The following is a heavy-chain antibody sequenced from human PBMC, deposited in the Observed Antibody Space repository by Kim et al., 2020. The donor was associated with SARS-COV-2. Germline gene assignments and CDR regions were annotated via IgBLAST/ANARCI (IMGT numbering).Heavy chain of an antibody. D-gene: IGHD3-10*02. J-gene: IGHJ4*02. V-gene: IGHV3-7*01. Sequence: GGSLRLSCAGSGFTFSTNYMSWVRQAPGKGLEWVANIKYDGGDIDYVDSVKGRFTISRDNAKNSLYLHMISLRVEDTAVYYCARDRARTVSVRGRYFDYWGQGTLVIVSS. CDR3: ARDRARTVSVRGRYFDY. CDR1: GFTFSTNY. CDR2: IKYDGGDI.